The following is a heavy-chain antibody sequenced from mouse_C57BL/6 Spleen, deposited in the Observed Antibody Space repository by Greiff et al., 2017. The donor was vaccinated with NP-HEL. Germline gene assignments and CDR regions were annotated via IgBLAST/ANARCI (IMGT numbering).Heavy chain of an antibody. V-gene: IGHV1-82*01. CDR1: GYAFSSSW. CDR2: IYPGDGDT. Sequence: QVQLQQSGPELVKPGASVKISCKASGYAFSSSWMNWVKQRPGKGLEWIGRIYPGDGDTNYNGKFKGKATLTADKSSSTAYMQLSSLTSKDSAVYFCARDWDEGNWGQGTTLTVSS. D-gene: IGHD4-1*01. J-gene: IGHJ2*01. CDR3: ARDWDEGN.